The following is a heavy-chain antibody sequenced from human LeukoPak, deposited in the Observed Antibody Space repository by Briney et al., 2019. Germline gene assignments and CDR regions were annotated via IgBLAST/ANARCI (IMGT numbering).Heavy chain of an antibody. CDR3: ITVDYDILTGYFLR. CDR1: GFTFSNAW. D-gene: IGHD3-9*01. Sequence: GGSLRLSCAASGFTFSNAWMSWVRQAPGKGLEWVGRIKSKTDGGTTDYAAPVKGRFTISRDDSKNTLYLQMNSLKTEDTAVYYCITVDYDILTGYFLRWGQGTLVTVSS. J-gene: IGHJ4*02. CDR2: IKSKTDGGTT. V-gene: IGHV3-15*01.